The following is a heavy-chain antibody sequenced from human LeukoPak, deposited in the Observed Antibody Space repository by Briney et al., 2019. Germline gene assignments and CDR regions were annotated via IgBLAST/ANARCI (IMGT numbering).Heavy chain of an antibody. CDR1: GFTVSSNY. Sequence: GGSLRLSCAASGFTVSSNYMSWVRQAPGKGLEWVSVIYSGGSTYYADSVKGRFTISRDNSKNTLYLQMNSLRAEDTAVYYCARPYCSGGSCRIPDAFDIWGQGTMVTVSS. J-gene: IGHJ3*02. V-gene: IGHV3-53*01. D-gene: IGHD2-15*01. CDR3: ARPYCSGGSCRIPDAFDI. CDR2: IYSGGST.